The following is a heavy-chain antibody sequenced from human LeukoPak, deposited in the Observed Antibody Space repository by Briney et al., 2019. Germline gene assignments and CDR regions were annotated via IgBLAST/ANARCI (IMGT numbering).Heavy chain of an antibody. CDR3: ARGGYYDSSGSFDP. D-gene: IGHD3-22*01. V-gene: IGHV1-46*01. CDR1: GYXFARYY. CDR2: INPSGGST. J-gene: IGHJ5*02. Sequence: ASVKVSCKASGYXFARYYIHWVRQAPGQGLEWMGLINPSGGSTRYAQKFQGRLTMTRDTSTSTVYMELSSLRSDDTAVYYCARGGYYDSSGSFDPWGQGTLVTVSS.